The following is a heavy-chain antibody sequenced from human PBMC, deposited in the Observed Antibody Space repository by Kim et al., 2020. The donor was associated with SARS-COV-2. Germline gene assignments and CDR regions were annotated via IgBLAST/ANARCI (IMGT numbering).Heavy chain of an antibody. CDR1: GGSISSYY. D-gene: IGHD3-22*01. J-gene: IGHJ4*02. CDR2: MSYSGST. Sequence: SETLSLTCTVSGGSISSYYWSWIRQPPGKGLEWIGYMSYSGSTNCYPSLRSRVTMSVDTSKNQFSLKLSSVTAADTAVYYCAGHHFDSGRSFDYGGQGSLVTVSS. CDR3: AGHHFDSGRSFDY. V-gene: IGHV4-59*01.